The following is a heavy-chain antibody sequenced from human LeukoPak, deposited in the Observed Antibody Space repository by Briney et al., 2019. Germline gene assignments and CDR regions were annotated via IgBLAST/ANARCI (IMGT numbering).Heavy chain of an antibody. J-gene: IGHJ5*02. CDR3: ARDSSGYYPNWFDP. V-gene: IGHV4-4*07. Sequence: SQTPSLTCAVYGGSFSGYYWSWIRQPAGKGLEWIGRIYTSGSTNYNPSLKSRVTMSVDTSKNQFSLKLSSVTAADTAVYYCARDSSGYYPNWFDPWGQGTLVTVSS. D-gene: IGHD3-22*01. CDR1: GGSFSGYY. CDR2: IYTSGST.